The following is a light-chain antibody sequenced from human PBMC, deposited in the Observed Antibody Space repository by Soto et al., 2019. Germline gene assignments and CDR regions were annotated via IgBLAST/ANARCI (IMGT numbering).Light chain of an antibody. CDR1: QSVSRN. V-gene: IGKV3-15*01. J-gene: IGKJ2*01. CDR3: QQYNNWPYT. CDR2: AAS. Sequence: EIVMTLSPATLSVSPGERATLSCRASQSVSRNLAWYQQKPGQAPRLLIYAASTRATGIPARFSGSGSGTEFTLTISSLQSKDFAVYYCQQYNNWPYTFGQGTKLEIK.